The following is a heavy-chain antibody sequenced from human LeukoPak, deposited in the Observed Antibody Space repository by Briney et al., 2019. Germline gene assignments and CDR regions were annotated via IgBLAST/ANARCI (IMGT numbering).Heavy chain of an antibody. CDR1: GGSISSYY. J-gene: IGHJ3*02. CDR3: ARVGGAFDI. CDR2: IYYSGST. Sequence: MPSETLSLTCTVSGGSISSYYWSWIRQPPGKGLEWIGYIYYSGSTNYNPSLKSRVTISVDTSKNQFSLKLSSVTAADTAVYYCARVGGAFDIWGQGTMVTVSS. V-gene: IGHV4-59*01.